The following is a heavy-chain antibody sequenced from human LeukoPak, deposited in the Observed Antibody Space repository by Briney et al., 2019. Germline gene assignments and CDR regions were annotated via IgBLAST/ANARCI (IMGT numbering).Heavy chain of an antibody. J-gene: IGHJ4*02. V-gene: IGHV3-30*04. CDR3: AKENYYESSAYSDY. Sequence: PGRSLRLSCAASGFTFSSYAMNWVRQAPGKGLEWVAVISYDGSNKYYADSVKGRFTISRDNSKNTLFLQMNSLRAEDTAVYYCAKENYYESSAYSDYWGQGTLVTVSS. CDR2: ISYDGSNK. D-gene: IGHD3-22*01. CDR1: GFTFSSYA.